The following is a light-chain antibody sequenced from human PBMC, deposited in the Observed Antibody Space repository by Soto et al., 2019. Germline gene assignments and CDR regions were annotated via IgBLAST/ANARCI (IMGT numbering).Light chain of an antibody. CDR3: QQRSNWPPYT. Sequence: EIVLTQSPATLSLSVGERATLSCRASQSVSSYLAWYQQKPGQAPRLLIYDAFNRATGSPARFSGSGSGTDFPLTIRSLEPADFAVYYCQQRSNWPPYTFGQGTKLEIK. CDR2: DAF. V-gene: IGKV3-11*01. J-gene: IGKJ2*01. CDR1: QSVSSY.